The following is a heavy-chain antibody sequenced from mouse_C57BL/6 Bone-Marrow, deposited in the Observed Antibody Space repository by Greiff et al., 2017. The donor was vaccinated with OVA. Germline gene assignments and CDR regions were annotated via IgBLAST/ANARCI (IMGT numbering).Heavy chain of an antibody. J-gene: IGHJ2*01. CDR2: IYPGDGDT. CDR1: GYAFSSSW. CDR3: ARDSYYSNYGY. Sequence: QVQLQQSGPELVKPGASVKISCKASGYAFSSSWMNWVKQRPGKGLEWIGRIYPGDGDTNYNGKFKGKATLTADKSSSTAYMQLSSLTSEDSAVYFCARDSYYSNYGYWGQGTTLTVSS. V-gene: IGHV1-82*01. D-gene: IGHD2-5*01.